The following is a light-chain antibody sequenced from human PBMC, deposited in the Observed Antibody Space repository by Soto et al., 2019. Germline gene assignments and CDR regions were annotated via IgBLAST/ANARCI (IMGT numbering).Light chain of an antibody. V-gene: IGLV2-14*01. J-gene: IGLJ1*01. CDR1: NSDVGGYNY. CDR3: SSHRSSGPIVV. CDR2: EVD. Sequence: QSVLAQPASVSGSPGQSITISCTGSNSDVGGYNYVSWYQQHPGKAPKLMIYEVDNRPSGVSNRFSGSKSGNTASLTISGLQAEDEADYYCSSHRSSGPIVVFGTGTKVTVL.